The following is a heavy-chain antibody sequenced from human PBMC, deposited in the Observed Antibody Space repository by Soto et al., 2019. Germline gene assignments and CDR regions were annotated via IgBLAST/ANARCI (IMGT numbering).Heavy chain of an antibody. V-gene: IGHV4-30-4*01. J-gene: IGHJ5*02. D-gene: IGHD3-9*01. Sequence: SETLSLTCTVSGGSISSGDYYWSWIRQPPGKGLEWIGHIYYSGSTYYNPSLKSRVTISVDTSKNQFSLKLSSVTAADTAVYYCARGRDDILTGYSWFDPWGQGTLVTVSS. CDR2: IYYSGST. CDR1: GGSISSGDYY. CDR3: ARGRDDILTGYSWFDP.